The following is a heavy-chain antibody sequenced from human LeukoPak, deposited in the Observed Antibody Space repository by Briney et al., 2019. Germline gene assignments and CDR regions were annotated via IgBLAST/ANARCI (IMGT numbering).Heavy chain of an antibody. CDR3: ARHPPFDYGDYQYNAFDI. D-gene: IGHD4-17*01. CDR2: IYPGDSDT. Sequence: GESLKISCKGSGYSFISYWIGWVRQMPGKGLEWMGIIYPGDSDTRYSPSFQGQVTISADKSISTAYLQWSSLKASDTAMYYCARHPPFDYGDYQYNAFDIWGQGTMVTVSS. J-gene: IGHJ3*02. CDR1: GYSFISYW. V-gene: IGHV5-51*01.